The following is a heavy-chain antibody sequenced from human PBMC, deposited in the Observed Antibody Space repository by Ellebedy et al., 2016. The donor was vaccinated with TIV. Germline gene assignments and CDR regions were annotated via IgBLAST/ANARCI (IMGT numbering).Heavy chain of an antibody. J-gene: IGHJ4*02. CDR3: AKVASGWPRAPFDS. V-gene: IGHV3-23*01. CDR1: GFTFINYA. Sequence: PGGSLRLSCAASGFTFINYALTWVRQAPGERLEWISTITQTGGSTYYADSVKGRFTISRDNSKNNLYLQMSNLNVEDTAMYFCAKVASGWPRAPFDSWGQGTLIIVSS. D-gene: IGHD6-19*01. CDR2: ITQTGGST.